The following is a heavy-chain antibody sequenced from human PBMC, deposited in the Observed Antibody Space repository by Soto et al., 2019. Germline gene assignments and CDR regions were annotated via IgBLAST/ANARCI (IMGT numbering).Heavy chain of an antibody. CDR3: ARDSKWERIDY. Sequence: ESGGGLVKPGGSLRLSCAASGFTFSSYSMNWVRQAPGKGLEWVSSIISSSSYIYYADSVKGRFTISRDNAKNSLYLQMNSLRAEDTAVYSCARDSKWERIDYWGQGTLVTVSS. V-gene: IGHV3-21*01. CDR1: GFTFSSYS. CDR2: IISSSSYI. J-gene: IGHJ4*02. D-gene: IGHD1-26*01.